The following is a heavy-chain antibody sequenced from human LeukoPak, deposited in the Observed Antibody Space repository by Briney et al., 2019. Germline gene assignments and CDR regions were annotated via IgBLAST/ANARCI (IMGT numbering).Heavy chain of an antibody. V-gene: IGHV3-23*01. CDR2: ISGSGGST. J-gene: IGHJ4*02. CDR1: GFTFNSYA. Sequence: GGSLRLSCAASGFTFNSYAMSWVRQAPGKGLEWVSAISGSGGSTYYADSVKGRFTISRDNSKNTLYLQMNSLRAEDTAVYYCAKSMRIAAAGTGVDYWGQGTLVTVSS. CDR3: AKSMRIAAAGTGVDY. D-gene: IGHD6-13*01.